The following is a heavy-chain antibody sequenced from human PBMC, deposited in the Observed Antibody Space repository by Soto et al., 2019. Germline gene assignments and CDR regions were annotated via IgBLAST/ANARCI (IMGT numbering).Heavy chain of an antibody. J-gene: IGHJ6*02. CDR3: AAPSEKGIAAADYIVYHYYVMAV. D-gene: IGHD6-13*01. Sequence: AVKVSCKASGFTFTSSAVQWVRQARGQRLEWIGWIVVGSGNTNYAQKFQERVTITRDMSTSTAYMELSSLRSEDTAVYYCAAPSEKGIAAADYIVYHYYVMAVRGQRSTGTVSS. CDR2: IVVGSGNT. V-gene: IGHV1-58*01. CDR1: GFTFTSSA.